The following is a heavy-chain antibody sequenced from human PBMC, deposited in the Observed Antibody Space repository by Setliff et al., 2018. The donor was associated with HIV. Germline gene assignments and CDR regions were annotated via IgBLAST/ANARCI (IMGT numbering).Heavy chain of an antibody. Sequence: SVKVSCKASGFTFTSSAVQWVRQARGQRLEWIGWIVVGSGNTNYAQKFQERVTITRDMSTSTAYMELSSLRSEDTAVYYCAAEVKGILWFGGDAFDIWGQGTMGTVSS. CDR1: GFTFTSSA. CDR3: AAEVKGILWFGGDAFDI. J-gene: IGHJ3*02. CDR2: IVVGSGNT. D-gene: IGHD3-10*01. V-gene: IGHV1-58*01.